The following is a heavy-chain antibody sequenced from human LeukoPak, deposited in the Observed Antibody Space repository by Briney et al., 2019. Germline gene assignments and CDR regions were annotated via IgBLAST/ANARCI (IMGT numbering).Heavy chain of an antibody. Sequence: GGSLRLSCAASGFTFSSTWMHWFRQAPGKGLVWVSRIHSDGSGTIYADSVKGRFTISRDNAKNTLYLQMNSLRAEDTAVYYCAKYSYYGSVLDYWGQGTLVTASS. CDR3: AKYSYYGSVLDY. CDR2: IHSDGSGT. V-gene: IGHV3-74*01. D-gene: IGHD3-10*01. J-gene: IGHJ4*02. CDR1: GFTFSSTW.